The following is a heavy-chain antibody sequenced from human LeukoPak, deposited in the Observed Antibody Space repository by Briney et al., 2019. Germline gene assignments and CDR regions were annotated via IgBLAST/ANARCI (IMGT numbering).Heavy chain of an antibody. CDR2: IYTRGST. J-gene: IGHJ6*03. Sequence: PGTLSLPRNVSGGPLSNYYWSWILQPAGKRLESIGGIYTRGSTNYKPPLNTRVTISVDTSKNQFSLMLGSVTAADTAVYYCARDRPYYYDSSGYAYYYMDVWGKGTTVTVSS. CDR3: ARDRPYYYDSSGYAYYYMDV. D-gene: IGHD3-22*01. CDR1: GGPLSNYY. V-gene: IGHV4-4*07.